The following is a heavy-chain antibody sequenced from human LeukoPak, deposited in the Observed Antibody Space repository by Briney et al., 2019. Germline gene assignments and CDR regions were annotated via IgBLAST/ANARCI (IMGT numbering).Heavy chain of an antibody. D-gene: IGHD5-12*01. CDR1: GGSFSGYY. V-gene: IGHV4-34*01. J-gene: IGHJ4*02. CDR2: INHSGST. Sequence: SETLSLTCAVYGGSFSGYYWSWIRQPPGKGLEWIGEINHSGSTNHNPSLKSRVTISVDTSKNQFSLKLSSVTAADTAVYYCASSSAGYDLTFDYWGQGTLVTVSS. CDR3: ASSSAGYDLTFDY.